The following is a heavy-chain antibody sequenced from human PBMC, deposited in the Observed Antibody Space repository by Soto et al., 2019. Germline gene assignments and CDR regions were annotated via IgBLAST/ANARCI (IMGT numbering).Heavy chain of an antibody. CDR1: GGSISTYY. V-gene: IGHV4-59*01. J-gene: IGHJ6*02. CDR2: IYYSGST. CDR3: ARGPIDYGDSYYFYYGMDV. D-gene: IGHD4-17*01. Sequence: PSETLSLTCTVSGGSISTYYWSWIRQPPGKGLEWIGYIYYSGSTNYNPSLKSRVTISVDSSRNQFSLRLTSVTAADTAVYYCARGPIDYGDSYYFYYGMDVWGQGTTVTVSS.